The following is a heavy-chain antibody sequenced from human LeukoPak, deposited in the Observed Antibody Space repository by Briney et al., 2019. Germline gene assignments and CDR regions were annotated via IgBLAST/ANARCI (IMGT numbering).Heavy chain of an antibody. V-gene: IGHV4-59*01. Sequence: PSETLSLTCTVSGGSISYYYWSWIRQPPGKGLEWIGYIYYSGSTNYNPSLKSRVTISVDTSKNQFSLKLNSVTAADTAVYYCARGRSNYYGMDVWGQGTTVTVSS. CDR1: GGSISYYY. CDR3: ARGRSNYYGMDV. J-gene: IGHJ6*02. CDR2: IYYSGST. D-gene: IGHD1-26*01.